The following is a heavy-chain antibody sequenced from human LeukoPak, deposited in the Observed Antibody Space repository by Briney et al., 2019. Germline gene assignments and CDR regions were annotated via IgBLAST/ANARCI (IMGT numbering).Heavy chain of an antibody. D-gene: IGHD5-12*01. CDR1: GGSISSGSYY. Sequence: KASETLSLTCTVSGGSISSGSYYWSWIRQPPGKGLEWIGRIYTSGSTNYNPSLKSRVTISVDTSKNQFSLKLSSVTAADTAVYYCAREVCGYDFSYYFYLLDVWGKGTTVTSSS. CDR2: IYTSGST. V-gene: IGHV4-61*02. CDR3: AREVCGYDFSYYFYLLDV. J-gene: IGHJ6*03.